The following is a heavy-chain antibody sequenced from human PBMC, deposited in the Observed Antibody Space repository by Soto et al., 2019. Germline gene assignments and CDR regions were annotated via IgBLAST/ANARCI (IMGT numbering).Heavy chain of an antibody. Sequence: QVQLQESGPGLVKPSQTLSLTCTVSGVSISSGGYYWSWIRQHPGKGLEWIGYIYYSGSTNYNPSLKSRVTISVDTSTIQCSLKLSSVTAADTAVYYCAREGGIVGATAADYWGQGTLVTVSS. D-gene: IGHD1-26*01. V-gene: IGHV4-31*03. CDR1: GVSISSGGYY. J-gene: IGHJ4*02. CDR2: IYYSGST. CDR3: AREGGIVGATAADY.